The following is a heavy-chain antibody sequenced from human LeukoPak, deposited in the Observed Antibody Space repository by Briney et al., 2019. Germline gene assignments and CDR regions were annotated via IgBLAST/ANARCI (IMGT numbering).Heavy chain of an antibody. CDR1: GFTFSSYS. CDR3: ARDGGFGELLPDTCFFDY. V-gene: IGHV3-21*01. CDR2: ISSSSSYI. J-gene: IGHJ4*02. Sequence: GGSLRLSCAASGFTFSSYSMNWVRQAPGKGLEWVSSISSSSSYIYYADSVKGRFTISRDNAKNSLYLQMNSLRAEDTAVYYCARDGGFGELLPDTCFFDYWGQGTLVTVSS. D-gene: IGHD3-10*01.